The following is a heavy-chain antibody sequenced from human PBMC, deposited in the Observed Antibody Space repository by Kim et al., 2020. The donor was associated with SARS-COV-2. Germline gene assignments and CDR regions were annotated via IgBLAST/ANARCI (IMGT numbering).Heavy chain of an antibody. J-gene: IGHJ4*02. CDR2: INAGNGNT. Sequence: ASVKVSCKASGYTFTSYAMHWVRQAPGQRLEWMGWINAGNGNTKYSQKFQGRVTITRDTSASTAYMELSSLRSEDTAVYFCARGMVLLWFGELSPFDYWGQGTLVTVSS. CDR3: ARGMVLLWFGELSPFDY. V-gene: IGHV1-3*01. CDR1: GYTFTSYA. D-gene: IGHD3-10*01.